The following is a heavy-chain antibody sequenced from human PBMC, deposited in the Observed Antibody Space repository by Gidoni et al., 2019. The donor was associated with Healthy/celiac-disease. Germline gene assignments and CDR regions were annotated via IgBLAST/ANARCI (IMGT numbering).Heavy chain of an antibody. CDR3: ARVYYGSGSYYRVPPKGYYGMDV. D-gene: IGHD3-10*01. J-gene: IGHJ6*02. CDR1: GYTFTGYY. V-gene: IGHV1-2*02. Sequence: QVQLVQSGAEVKKPGASGKVPCKASGYTFTGYYMHWVRQAPGQGLEWMGWINPNSGGTNYAQKFQGRVTMTRYTSISTAYMELSRLRSDDTAVYYCARVYYGSGSYYRVPPKGYYGMDVWGQGTTVTVSS. CDR2: INPNSGGT.